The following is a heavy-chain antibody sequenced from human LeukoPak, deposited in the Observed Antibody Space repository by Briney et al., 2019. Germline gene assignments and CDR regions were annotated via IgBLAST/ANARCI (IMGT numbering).Heavy chain of an antibody. CDR3: ARDPAVAAKAYFDY. D-gene: IGHD4-23*01. J-gene: IGHJ4*02. V-gene: IGHV1-46*01. CDR1: GNTFISYY. CDR2: INPSVGST. Sequence: ASVKVSCKASGNTFISYYMHWVRQAPGQGLEWMGIINPSVGSTTYAQKFQGRVTLTRDTSISTAYMELSRLISDDTAVYYCARDPAVAAKAYFDYWGQGTLVTVSS.